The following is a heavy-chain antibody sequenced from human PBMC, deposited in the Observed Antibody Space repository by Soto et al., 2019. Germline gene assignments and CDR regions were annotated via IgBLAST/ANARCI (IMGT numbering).Heavy chain of an antibody. V-gene: IGHV3-23*01. CDR2: ISGSGGST. J-gene: IGHJ4*02. CDR1: GFTFRNYA. CDR3: AKVRDYYGSGSSCYFDY. D-gene: IGHD3-10*01. Sequence: GGSLRLSCAASGFTFRNYAMSWARQAPGKGLEWVSAISGSGGSTHYADSVKGRFTISRDNSKNTLYLQMNSLRAEDTAVYYCAKVRDYYGSGSSCYFDYWGQGTLVTVSS.